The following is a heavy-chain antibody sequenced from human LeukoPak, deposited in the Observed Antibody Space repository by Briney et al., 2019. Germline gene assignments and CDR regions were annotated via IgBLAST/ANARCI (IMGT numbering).Heavy chain of an antibody. D-gene: IGHD6-19*01. CDR1: GFSISSSGYY. CDR3: ARGAVAGKFDF. Sequence: SESLSLTCTASGFSISSSGYYWAWIRQPPGKGLEWIGSIYYSGSIYDNPSLKSLATISIDTSENQFSLKLTSVTAEDTAVYFCARGAVAGKFDFWGQGPLVTVSS. J-gene: IGHJ4*02. V-gene: IGHV4-39*07. CDR2: IYYSGSI.